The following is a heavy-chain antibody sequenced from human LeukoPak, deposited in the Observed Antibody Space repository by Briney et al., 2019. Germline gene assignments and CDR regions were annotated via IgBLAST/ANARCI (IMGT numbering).Heavy chain of an antibody. Sequence: SETLSLTCTVSGGSISSYYWSWIRQPPGKGLEWIGYIYYSGSTNYKPSLKSRVTISIDTSKNQFSLKLSSVTAAHTAVYYCARVSDILTGYYPWAFDIWGQGTMVTVSS. CDR2: IYYSGST. CDR1: GGSISSYY. D-gene: IGHD3-9*01. J-gene: IGHJ3*02. CDR3: ARVSDILTGYYPWAFDI. V-gene: IGHV4-59*01.